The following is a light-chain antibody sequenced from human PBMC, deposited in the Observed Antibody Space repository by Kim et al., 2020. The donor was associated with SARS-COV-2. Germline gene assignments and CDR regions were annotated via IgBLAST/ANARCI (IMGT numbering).Light chain of an antibody. J-gene: IGLJ1*01. CDR1: KLGDKY. V-gene: IGLV3-1*01. CDR3: QAWDSSTKV. CDR2: QDS. Sequence: VSPGQTAGITCSGVKLGDKYACWYQQKPGQSPVLVIYQDSKRPSGIPERFSGSNSGNTATLTISGTQAMDEADYYGQAWDSSTKVFGTGTKVTVL.